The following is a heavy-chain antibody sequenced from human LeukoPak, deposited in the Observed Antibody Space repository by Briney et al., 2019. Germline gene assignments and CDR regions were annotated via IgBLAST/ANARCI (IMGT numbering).Heavy chain of an antibody. J-gene: IGHJ4*02. CDR1: GFTFSSYA. V-gene: IGHV3-23*01. CDR3: AKDLRPYYYDSSGYFDY. D-gene: IGHD3-22*01. Sequence: GGSLRLSCAASGFTFSSYAVSWVRQAPGKGLEWVSAISGSGGSTYYADSVKGRFTISRDNSKNTLYLQMNSLRAEDTAVYYCAKDLRPYYYDSSGYFDYWGQGTLVTVSS. CDR2: ISGSGGST.